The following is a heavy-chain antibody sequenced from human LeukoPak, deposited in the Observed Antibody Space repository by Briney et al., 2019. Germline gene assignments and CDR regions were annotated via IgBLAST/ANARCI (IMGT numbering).Heavy chain of an antibody. Sequence: SETLSLTGAVCMGSFSGYYWSCIRQPPGKGLEWIGKINHSGSTNYNAYLKSRVTISVDTSKNQFSLKLSSVTAADTAVYYCARRPPLYPFDYWGQGTLVTVSS. CDR1: MGSFSGYY. CDR3: ARRPPLYPFDY. D-gene: IGHD3-16*01. CDR2: INHSGST. V-gene: IGHV4-34*01. J-gene: IGHJ4*02.